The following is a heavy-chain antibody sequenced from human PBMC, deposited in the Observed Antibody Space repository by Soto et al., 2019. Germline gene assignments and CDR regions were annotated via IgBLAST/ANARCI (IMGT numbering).Heavy chain of an antibody. V-gene: IGHV4-39*01. CDR1: GGSISSSSYY. Sequence: ETLSLTCTVSGGSISSSSYYWGWIRQPPGKGLEWIGSIYYSGSTYYNPSLKSRVTISVDTSKNQFSLKLSSVTAADTAVYYCARQGITMIVVVPRRNWFDPWGQGTLVTVSS. CDR2: IYYSGST. CDR3: ARQGITMIVVVPRRNWFDP. J-gene: IGHJ5*02. D-gene: IGHD3-22*01.